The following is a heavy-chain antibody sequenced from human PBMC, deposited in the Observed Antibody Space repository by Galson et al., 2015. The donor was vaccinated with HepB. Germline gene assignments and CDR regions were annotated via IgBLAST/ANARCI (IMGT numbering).Heavy chain of an antibody. CDR3: ARHRGYSSGWYLGLPNYFDY. CDR2: IYYSGST. D-gene: IGHD6-19*01. CDR1: GGSISSSSYY. J-gene: IGHJ4*02. Sequence: LSLTCTVSGGSISSSSYYWGWIRQPPGKGPEWIGSIYYSGSTYYNPSLKSRVTISVDTSKNQFSLKLSSVTAADTAVYYCARHRGYSSGWYLGLPNYFDYWGQGTLVTVSS. V-gene: IGHV4-39*01.